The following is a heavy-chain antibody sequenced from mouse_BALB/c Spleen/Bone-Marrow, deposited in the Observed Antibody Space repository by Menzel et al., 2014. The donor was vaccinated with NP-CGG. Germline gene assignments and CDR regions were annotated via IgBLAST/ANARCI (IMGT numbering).Heavy chain of an antibody. CDR2: VDPNNGGT. Sequence: VQLKESGPDLVKPGASVKISCKASGYSFAGYYMHWVKQSHGKSLEWIGRVDPNNGGTSYNQKFKGRAIFTVDKSSSTAYMGLRSLTSEDSAVYFCARPIYDGYSAAMEYWGHGTSVTVSS. CDR3: ARPIYDGYSAAMEY. D-gene: IGHD2-3*01. V-gene: IGHV1-26*01. J-gene: IGHJ4*01. CDR1: GYSFAGYY.